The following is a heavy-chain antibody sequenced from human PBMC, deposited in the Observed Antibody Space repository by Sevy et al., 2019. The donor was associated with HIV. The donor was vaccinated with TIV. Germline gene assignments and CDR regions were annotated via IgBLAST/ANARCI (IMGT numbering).Heavy chain of an antibody. Sequence: GGSLRLSCVASGLIFSSHWMTWVRQAPGKGLEWVATIKQDGSEKYYVDSVKGRFTISRDNAKNSVYLQMSSLRVEDRAMYFCASDYFWGQGTLVTVSS. CDR1: GLIFSSHW. CDR3: ASDYF. V-gene: IGHV3-7*01. J-gene: IGHJ4*02. CDR2: IKQDGSEK.